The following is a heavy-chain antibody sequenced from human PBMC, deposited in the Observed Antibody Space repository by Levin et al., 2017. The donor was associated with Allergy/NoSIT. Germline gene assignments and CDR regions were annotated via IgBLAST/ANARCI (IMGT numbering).Heavy chain of an antibody. CDR1: GFTFRNAW. CDR2: IKSKSDDGTT. CDR3: TTGRTGSAKDWFDP. V-gene: IGHV3-15*05. Sequence: GESLKISCAASGFTFRNAWMSWVRQAPGKGLEWVGRIKSKSDDGTTDYAAPVKGRFTISRDDSKNTLYLQMNSLKTEDTAVYYCTTGRTGSAKDWFDPWGQGTLVTVSS. J-gene: IGHJ5*02. D-gene: IGHD3-10*01.